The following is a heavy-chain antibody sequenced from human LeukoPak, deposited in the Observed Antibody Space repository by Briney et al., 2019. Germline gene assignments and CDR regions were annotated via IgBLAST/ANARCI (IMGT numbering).Heavy chain of an antibody. CDR3: AREETAGYSFY. CDR1: GYTFTSYA. D-gene: IGHD6-13*01. V-gene: IGHV1-3*01. Sequence: GASVKVSCKASGYTFTSYAMLWVRQAPGQRLEWMGWINAGNGNTKYSQKFQGRVTITRDTSASTAYMELSSLRSEDTAVYYCAREETAGYSFYWGQGTLVTVSS. CDR2: INAGNGNT. J-gene: IGHJ4*02.